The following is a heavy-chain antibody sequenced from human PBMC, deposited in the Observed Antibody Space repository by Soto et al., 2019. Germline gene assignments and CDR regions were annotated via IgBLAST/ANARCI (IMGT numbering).Heavy chain of an antibody. D-gene: IGHD2-8*01. CDR2: ISGSGGST. J-gene: IGHJ4*02. V-gene: IGHV3-23*01. Sequence: PGGSLRLSCAASGFTFSSYAMSWVRQAPGKGLEWVSAISGSGGSTYYADSVEGRFTISRDNSKNTLYLQMNSLRAEDTAVYYCAKDRPRYCTNGVCLDDYWGQGTLVTVSS. CDR3: AKDRPRYCTNGVCLDDY. CDR1: GFTFSSYA.